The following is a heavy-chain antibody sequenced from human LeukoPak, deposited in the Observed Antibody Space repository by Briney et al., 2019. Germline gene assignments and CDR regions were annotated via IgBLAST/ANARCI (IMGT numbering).Heavy chain of an antibody. CDR1: GFTFSRYW. D-gene: IGHD4-17*01. CDR3: ARDQLGDGDYLFDS. V-gene: IGHV3-74*01. CDR2: INGDGSST. J-gene: IGHJ4*02. Sequence: PGGSLRLSCAASGFTFSRYWMHWVRQAPGKGPVWVSRINGDGSSTTYADSVKGRFTISRDNARNTLFLQMNSLRAEDTAVYYCARDQLGDGDYLFDSWDQGALVTVSS.